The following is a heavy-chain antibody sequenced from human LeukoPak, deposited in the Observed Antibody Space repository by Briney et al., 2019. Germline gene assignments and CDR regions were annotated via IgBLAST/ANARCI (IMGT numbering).Heavy chain of an antibody. D-gene: IGHD6-6*01. CDR2: IIPIFGTA. J-gene: IGHJ3*02. Sequence: SVKVSCKASGYTFTSYGISWVRQAPGQGLEWMGGIIPIFGTANYAQKFQGRVTITADESTSTAYMELSSLRSEDTAVYYCARGSSSHAGAFDIWGQGTMVTVSS. CDR1: GYTFTSYG. V-gene: IGHV1-69*13. CDR3: ARGSSSHAGAFDI.